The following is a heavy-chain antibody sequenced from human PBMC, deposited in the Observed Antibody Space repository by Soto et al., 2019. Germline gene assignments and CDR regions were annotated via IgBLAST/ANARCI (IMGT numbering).Heavy chain of an antibody. CDR2: IRSKANSYAT. D-gene: IGHD2-2*01. V-gene: IGHV3-73*01. CDR3: RGYCISSSCYESGMDV. J-gene: IGHJ6*02. CDR1: GFTFSGAA. Sequence: EVQLVESGGGLVQPGGSLKLSCAASGFTFSGAAMHCVRQASGKGLEWVGRIRSKANSYATEYAASVKGRFTISRDDSKNTAYLQMNSLKTEDTAVYYCRGYCISSSCYESGMDVWGQGTTVIVSS.